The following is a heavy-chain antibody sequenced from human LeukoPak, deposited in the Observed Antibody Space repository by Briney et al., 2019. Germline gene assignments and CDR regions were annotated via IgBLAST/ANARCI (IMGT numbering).Heavy chain of an antibody. CDR2: IWYDGSNK. CDR3: AKCSYFNSGSPDY. D-gene: IGHD3-10*01. CDR1: GFTFNSYG. J-gene: IGHJ4*02. Sequence: GGSLRLSCAASGFTFNSYGMHWVRQAPGKGLEWVAVIWYDGSNKYYADSVKGRFTISRDNPKSTLYLQMNSLRVEDTAVYYCAKCSYFNSGSPDYWGQGTLVTVPS. V-gene: IGHV3-33*06.